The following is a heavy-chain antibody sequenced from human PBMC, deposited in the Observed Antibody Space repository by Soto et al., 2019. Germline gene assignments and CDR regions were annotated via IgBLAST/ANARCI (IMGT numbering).Heavy chain of an antibody. V-gene: IGHV1-18*01. J-gene: IGHJ6*02. CDR2: ISSYNGNT. Sequence: GASVKVSCKASGYTFTSYGISWVRQAPGQGLEWVGWISSYNGNTNYAQRLQGRVTMTTDTSTSTAYMELRGLRSDDTAVYYCARDFGPILSSSSDYGMDVWGQGTTVTVSS. CDR3: ARDFGPILSSSSDYGMDV. CDR1: GYTFTSYG. D-gene: IGHD6-6*01.